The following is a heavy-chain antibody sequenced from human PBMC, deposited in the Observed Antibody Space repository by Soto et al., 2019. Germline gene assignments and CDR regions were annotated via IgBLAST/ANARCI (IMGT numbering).Heavy chain of an antibody. CDR2: INPSGGST. Sequence: ASVKVSCKASGYTFTNYYMHWVRQAPGQGLEWMGIINPSGGSTSYAQKFQGRVTMTRDTSTSTVYMELSSLRSEDTAVYYCAGEAYSGSYPPYYYYGMDVWGQGTTVTVSS. D-gene: IGHD1-26*01. CDR1: GYTFTNYY. J-gene: IGHJ6*02. V-gene: IGHV1-46*01. CDR3: AGEAYSGSYPPYYYYGMDV.